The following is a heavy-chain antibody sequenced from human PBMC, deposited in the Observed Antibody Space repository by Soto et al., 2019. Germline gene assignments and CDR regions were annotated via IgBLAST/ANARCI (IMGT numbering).Heavy chain of an antibody. D-gene: IGHD2-2*01. CDR1: GFTFSSYA. CDR2: ISYDGSNK. Sequence: QVQLVESGGGVVQPGRSLRLSCAASGFTFSSYAMHWVRQAPGKGLEWVAVISYDGSNKYYADSVKGRFTISRDNSKNKLYLQMNSLRAEDTAVYYCARGTPPPYYYYGMDVWGQGTTVTVSS. J-gene: IGHJ6*02. V-gene: IGHV3-30-3*01. CDR3: ARGTPPPYYYYGMDV.